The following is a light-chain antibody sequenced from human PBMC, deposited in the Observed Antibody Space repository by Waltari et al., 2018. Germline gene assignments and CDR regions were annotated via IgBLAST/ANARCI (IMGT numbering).Light chain of an antibody. CDR1: AIGSSGL. CDR3: SAYANATTV. Sequence: QSVLTQPASVSGSPGQSITLSFSGIAIGSSGLVCWFQQYPGGAPKLLIFEVDARPPGISHRFTGSKSGNTASLTISGLQTEDEADYFCSAYANATTVFGGGTKVTVL. V-gene: IGLV2-23*02. J-gene: IGLJ2*01. CDR2: EVD.